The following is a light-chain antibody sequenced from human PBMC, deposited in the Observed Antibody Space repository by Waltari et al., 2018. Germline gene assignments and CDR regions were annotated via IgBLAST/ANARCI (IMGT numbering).Light chain of an antibody. J-gene: IGLJ3*02. CDR2: VNSDGSH. V-gene: IGLV4-69*01. CDR1: SGYSSNV. Sequence: LVLTQSHSASASLGASVKLTCTLSSGYSSNVLAWLQQQPGKGPRYLMKVNSDGSHRKGDDIPDRFSASKSGTECYLTISSLQSEDEADYYCQTGGHGTWVFGGGTKLTVL. CDR3: QTGGHGTWV.